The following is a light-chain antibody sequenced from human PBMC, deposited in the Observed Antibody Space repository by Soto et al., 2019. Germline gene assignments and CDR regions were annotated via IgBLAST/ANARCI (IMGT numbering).Light chain of an antibody. CDR2: EVT. CDR3: SSYTSSNTWV. Sequence: QSALTQPASVSGSPGQSITISCTGTSGDVGGYNYVSWYQHHPGKAPKLMIYEVTSRPSGVSNRFSGSKSGNTASLTISGLQAEDEADYYCSSYTSSNTWVFGGGTKLTVL. J-gene: IGLJ3*02. V-gene: IGLV2-14*01. CDR1: SGDVGGYNY.